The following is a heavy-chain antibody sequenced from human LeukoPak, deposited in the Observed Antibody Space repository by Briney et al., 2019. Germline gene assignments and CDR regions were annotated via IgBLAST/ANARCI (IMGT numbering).Heavy chain of an antibody. CDR3: ARRTYETTTWGSSDAFDS. V-gene: IGHV5-51*01. Sequence: GESLKISCKGCGYSFTSYWIVWVRQMPGKGLEGWGLIYPGGSDTRYNPSFLGGVTISADKSIGTAYLQWSSLKATDDATHYCARRTYETTTWGSSDAFDSWSQGRMVTASA. J-gene: IGHJ3*02. CDR1: GYSFTSYW. D-gene: IGHD3-16*01. CDR2: IYPGGSDT.